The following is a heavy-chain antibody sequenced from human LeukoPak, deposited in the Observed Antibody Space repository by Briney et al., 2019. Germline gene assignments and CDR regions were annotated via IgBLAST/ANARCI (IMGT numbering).Heavy chain of an antibody. D-gene: IGHD1-7*01. J-gene: IGHJ6*02. CDR2: INHSGST. CDR1: GGSFSGYY. CDR3: ASWNYPYYGMDV. Sequence: KASETLSLTCAVYGGSFSGYYWSWIRQPPGKGLEWIGEINHSGSTNYNPSLKSRVTISVDTSKNQFSLKLSSVTAADTAVYYCASWNYPYYGMDVWGQGTTVTVSS. V-gene: IGHV4-34*01.